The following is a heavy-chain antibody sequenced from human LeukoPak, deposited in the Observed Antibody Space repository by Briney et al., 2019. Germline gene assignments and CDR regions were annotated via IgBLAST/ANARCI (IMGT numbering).Heavy chain of an antibody. J-gene: IGHJ5*02. CDR3: AGYGSGSYYNVPSNWFDP. D-gene: IGHD3-10*01. CDR2: IYHSGST. V-gene: IGHV4-30-2*05. Sequence: SQTLSLTCAVSGGSISSGGYSWSWIRQPPGKGLEWIGYIYHSGSTYYNPSLKSRVTISVDTSKNQFSLKLSSVTAADTAVYYCAGYGSGSYYNVPSNWFDPWGQGTLVTVSS. CDR1: GGSISSGGYS.